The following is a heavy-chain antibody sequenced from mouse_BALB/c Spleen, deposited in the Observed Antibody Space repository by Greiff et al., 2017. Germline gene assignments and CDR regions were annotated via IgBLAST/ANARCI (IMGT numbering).Heavy chain of an antibody. J-gene: IGHJ4*01. Sequence: VKLVESGPGLVAPSQSLSITCTVSGFSLTSYGVHWVRQPPGKGLEWLGVIWAGGSTNYNSALMSRLSISKDNSKSQVFLKMNSLQTDDTAMYYCARGLVWYFYYYAMDYWGQGTSVTVSS. D-gene: IGHD2-10*02. CDR3: ARGLVWYFYYYAMDY. CDR1: GFSLTSYG. CDR2: IWAGGST. V-gene: IGHV2-9*02.